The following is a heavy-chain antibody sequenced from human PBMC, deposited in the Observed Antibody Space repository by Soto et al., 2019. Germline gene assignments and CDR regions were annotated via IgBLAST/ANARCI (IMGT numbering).Heavy chain of an antibody. CDR3: ARTYVTDVVVVPASKDYMDV. CDR1: GGSISSSSCS. V-gene: IGHV4-39*01. CDR2: ISYSGST. Sequence: QLQLQESGPGLVKPSETLSLTCTVSGGSISSSSCSWGWIRQPPGKGLEWLGIISYSGSTYYSPSLKSRVTISVDASKNLFSLKLSSVTAADTAVYYCARTYVTDVVVVPASKDYMDVWGKGTTVTVSS. D-gene: IGHD2-2*01. J-gene: IGHJ6*03.